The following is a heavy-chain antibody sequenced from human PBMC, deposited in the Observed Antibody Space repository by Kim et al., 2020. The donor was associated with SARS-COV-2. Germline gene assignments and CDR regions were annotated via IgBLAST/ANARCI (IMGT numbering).Heavy chain of an antibody. CDR1: GFSFSDYG. J-gene: IGHJ4*01. CDR3: AKVVKYTSLLGVYYFVS. CDR2: IWSDGSNK. V-gene: IGHV3-33*06. D-gene: IGHD2-8*01. Sequence: GGSLRLSCATSGFSFSDYGMHWVRQAPGKGLEWVAVIWSDGSNKFYLDSVKGRFIVSRDNSKSTLYLEMSNLRAEDTALYYCAKVVKYTSLLGVYYFVS.